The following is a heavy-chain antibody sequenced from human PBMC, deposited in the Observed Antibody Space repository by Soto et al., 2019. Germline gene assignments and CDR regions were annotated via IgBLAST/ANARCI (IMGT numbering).Heavy chain of an antibody. CDR2: IKSDGTNI. CDR3: ATARQQLDPFSSQQ. J-gene: IGHJ1*01. D-gene: IGHD6-13*01. V-gene: IGHV3-74*01. Sequence: GGSLRLSCAASGVTFSSYWMDWVRQAPGKGLVWVSRIKSDGTNIRYADSVKGRFTISRDNAKNTLYLQMNSLRAEDTALYYCATARQQLDPFSSQQGGRGPLDTASS. CDR1: GVTFSSYW.